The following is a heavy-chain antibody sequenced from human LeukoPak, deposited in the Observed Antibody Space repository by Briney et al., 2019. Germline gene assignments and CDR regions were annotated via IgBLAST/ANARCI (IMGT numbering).Heavy chain of an antibody. CDR1: GFTFSSYE. D-gene: IGHD3-10*01. CDR2: ISSSSSYI. Sequence: GGSLRLSCAASGFTFSSYEMNWVRQAPGKGLEWVSSISSSSSYIYYADSVKGRFTISRDNSKNTLYLQMNSLRAEDTAVYYCAKVKAVREEIDYWGQGTLVTVSS. V-gene: IGHV3-21*04. J-gene: IGHJ4*02. CDR3: AKVKAVREEIDY.